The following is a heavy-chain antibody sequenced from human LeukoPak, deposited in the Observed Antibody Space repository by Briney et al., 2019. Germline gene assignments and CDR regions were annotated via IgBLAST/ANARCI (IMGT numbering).Heavy chain of an antibody. V-gene: IGHV5-51*01. CDR2: IYPGDSDT. CDR3: ARPRRDGYNNWYFDL. J-gene: IGHJ2*01. CDR1: GYSFTSYW. D-gene: IGHD5-24*01. Sequence: PGESLKISCKGSGYSFTSYWIGWVRQMPGKGLEWMGIIYPGDSDTRYSPSFQGQVTISADKSISTAYLQWSSLKASDTAMYYCARPRRDGYNNWYFDLWGRGTLVTVSS.